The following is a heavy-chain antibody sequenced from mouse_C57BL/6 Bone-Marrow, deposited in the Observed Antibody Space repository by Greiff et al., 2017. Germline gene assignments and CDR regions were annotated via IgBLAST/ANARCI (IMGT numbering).Heavy chain of an antibody. Sequence: VQLHQPGAELVKPGASVKLSCKASGYTFTSYWMQWVKQRPGQGLEWIGEIDPSDSYTNYNQKFKGKATLTVDTSSSTAYMQLSSLTSEDSAVYYCASYDWFAYWGQGTLVTVSA. CDR1: GYTFTSYW. D-gene: IGHD2-3*01. V-gene: IGHV1-50*01. CDR3: ASYDWFAY. J-gene: IGHJ3*01. CDR2: IDPSDSYT.